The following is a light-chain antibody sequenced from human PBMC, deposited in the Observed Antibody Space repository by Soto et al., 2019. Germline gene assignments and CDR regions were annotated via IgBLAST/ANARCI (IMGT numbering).Light chain of an antibody. V-gene: IGLV2-14*01. Sequence: QSALTQPASVAGSPRQAITISCTGTSSDVGGYNYVSWYQQHPGKAPKLMIYEVSNRPSGVSNRFSGSKSGNTASLTISGLQSEDEADYYCSSYTSSSTPWVFGGGTKLTV. CDR3: SSYTSSSTPWV. CDR1: SSDVGGYNY. CDR2: EVS. J-gene: IGLJ3*02.